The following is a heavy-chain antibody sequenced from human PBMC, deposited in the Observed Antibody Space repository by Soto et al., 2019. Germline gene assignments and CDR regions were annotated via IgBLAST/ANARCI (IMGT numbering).Heavy chain of an antibody. CDR1: GGSISSFY. V-gene: IGHV4-4*07. CDR3: ARGSSRWDY. CDR2: IYSGGRN. Sequence: SETLSLTCTVSGGSISSFYWSWIRQPAGKGLEWIGRIYSGGRNNYNPPLKSRVTMSVDTSKNQFSLRLSSVTAADTAMYYCARGSSRWDYWGQGTLVTV. J-gene: IGHJ4*02. D-gene: IGHD6-13*01.